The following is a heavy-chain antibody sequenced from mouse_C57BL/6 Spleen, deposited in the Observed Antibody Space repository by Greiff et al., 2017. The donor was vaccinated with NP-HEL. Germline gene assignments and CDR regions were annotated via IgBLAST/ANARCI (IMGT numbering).Heavy chain of an antibody. Sequence: QVQLQQPGAELVRPGSSVKLSCKASGYTFTSYWMDWVKQRPGQGLEWIGNIYPSDSETQYNQKFKDKATLTVDKSSSPAYMQLSSLTSEDSAVYYCASGGLYGNYGLAWFAYWGQGTLVTVSA. CDR1: GYTFTSYW. V-gene: IGHV1-61*01. CDR2: IYPSDSET. CDR3: ASGGLYGNYGLAWFAY. D-gene: IGHD2-1*01. J-gene: IGHJ3*01.